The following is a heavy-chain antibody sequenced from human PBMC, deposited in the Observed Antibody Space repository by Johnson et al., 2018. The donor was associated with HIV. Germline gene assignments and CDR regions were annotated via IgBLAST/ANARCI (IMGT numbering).Heavy chain of an antibody. D-gene: IGHD6-19*01. CDR3: ARAGAVGFDAFDI. Sequence: QVQLVESGGGVVQPGRSLRLSCAASAFTFSSYAMHWVRQAPGKGLEWVAVISYDGSNKYYADSVKGRFTISRDNSKNTLYLQMNSLRAEDTAVYYCARAGAVGFDAFDIWGQGTMVTVSS. V-gene: IGHV3-30*04. CDR1: AFTFSSYA. CDR2: ISYDGSNK. J-gene: IGHJ3*02.